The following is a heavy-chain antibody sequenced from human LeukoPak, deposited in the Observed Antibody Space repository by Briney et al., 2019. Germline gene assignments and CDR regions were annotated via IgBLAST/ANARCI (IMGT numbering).Heavy chain of an antibody. D-gene: IGHD1-1*01. J-gene: IGHJ4*02. CDR2: ISSSGSYI. Sequence: GGSLRLSCAASRFTFSSYSMNWVRQAPGKGLEWVSSISSSGSYIYYADSVKGRFTISRNNAKNSLYLQMNGLRAEDTAVYYCARGERRYDYWGQGTLVTVSS. CDR1: RFTFSSYS. V-gene: IGHV3-21*01. CDR3: ARGERRYDY.